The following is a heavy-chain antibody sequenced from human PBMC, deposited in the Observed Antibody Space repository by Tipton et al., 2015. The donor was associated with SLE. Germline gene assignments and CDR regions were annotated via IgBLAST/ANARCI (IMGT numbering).Heavy chain of an antibody. Sequence: LRLSCTVSGGSISSYYWSWIRQPPGKGLEWIGYIYYSGSTYYNPSLKSRVTISVDTSKNQFSLKLSSVTAADTAVYYCAREEFGDAFDIWGQGTMVTVSS. J-gene: IGHJ3*02. CDR3: AREEFGDAFDI. CDR2: IYYSGST. CDR1: GGSISSYY. V-gene: IGHV4-30-4*01. D-gene: IGHD3-10*01.